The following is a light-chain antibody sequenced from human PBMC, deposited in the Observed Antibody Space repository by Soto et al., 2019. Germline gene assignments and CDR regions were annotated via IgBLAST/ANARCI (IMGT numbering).Light chain of an antibody. CDR1: RSLLDSNGNNY. CDR2: LGS. Sequence: DIVMTQSPISLPVTPGEPASISCRSSRSLLDSNGNNYLDWYLQKPGQSPQLLIYLGSNRASGVPDRFSGSGSGTDFTLKISRVEAEDVGVYYCMQSTHLPPTFGQGTRLEIK. V-gene: IGKV2-28*01. J-gene: IGKJ5*01. CDR3: MQSTHLPPT.